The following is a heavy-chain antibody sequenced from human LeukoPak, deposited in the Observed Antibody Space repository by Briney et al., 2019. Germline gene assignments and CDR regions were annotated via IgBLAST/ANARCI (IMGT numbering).Heavy chain of an antibody. CDR2: VYYDGSKK. Sequence: PGGSLRLSCAASGFTFKNYAMTWVRQAPGKGLEWVAIVYYDGSKKYYADSVRGRFTISRDNSKNTVYLQMNSLRAEDTAVYFCARGKGRGASHFSWGQGTLVTVSS. CDR3: ARGKGRGASHFS. CDR1: GFTFKNYA. J-gene: IGHJ5*02. D-gene: IGHD3-3*02. V-gene: IGHV3-33*08.